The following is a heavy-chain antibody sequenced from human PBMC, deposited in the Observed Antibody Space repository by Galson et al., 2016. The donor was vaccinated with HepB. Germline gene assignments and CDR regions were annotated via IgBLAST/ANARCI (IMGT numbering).Heavy chain of an antibody. J-gene: IGHJ6*03. CDR3: AREMHLFGVEIGEPQYRYYYYYLDV. D-gene: IGHD3-3*01. CDR2: IYHSGDT. Sequence: LSLTCSVSGGSISSYYWSWIRQPPGKGLEWIGYIYHSGDTTYNPSLKSRVTISVDMSKNQFSLKLTSVTAADTAVYYCAREMHLFGVEIGEPQYRYYYYYLDVWGRGTTVTVSS. CDR1: GGSISSYY. V-gene: IGHV4-59*01.